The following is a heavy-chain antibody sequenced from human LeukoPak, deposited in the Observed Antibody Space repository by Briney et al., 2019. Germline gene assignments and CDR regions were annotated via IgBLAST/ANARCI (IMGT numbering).Heavy chain of an antibody. CDR1: GGSISSYY. V-gene: IGHV4-59*01. CDR2: TFYSGST. Sequence: SETLSLTCTVSGGSISSYYWSWIRQPPGKGLECIGYTFYSGSTNYNPSLKSRVTISADTSKNQFSLKLTSVTAAETAVYYCAKPAFGVVSWGQGTLVTVSS. CDR3: AKPAFGVVS. J-gene: IGHJ5*02. D-gene: IGHD3-3*01.